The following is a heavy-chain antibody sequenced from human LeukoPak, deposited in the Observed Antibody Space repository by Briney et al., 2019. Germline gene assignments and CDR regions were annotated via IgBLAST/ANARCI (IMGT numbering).Heavy chain of an antibody. J-gene: IGHJ2*01. CDR1: GFTFNSYW. Sequence: GGSLRLSCAASGFTFNSYWMTWVRQAPGKGLEWVASINQDGSQKYYVESLKGRFTISRDNAENSHYLQMNSLRAEDTAVYYCARRGWYSDLWGRGTLVSVSS. V-gene: IGHV3-7*01. D-gene: IGHD3-10*01. CDR2: INQDGSQK. CDR3: ARRGWYSDL.